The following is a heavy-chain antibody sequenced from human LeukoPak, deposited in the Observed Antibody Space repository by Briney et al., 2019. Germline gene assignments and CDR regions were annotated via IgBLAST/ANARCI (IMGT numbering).Heavy chain of an antibody. CDR2: IYYSGST. Sequence: SETLSLTCTVSGGSISSYYWSWIRQPPGKGLEWIGSIYYSGSTYYNPSLRGRVTISVDTSKNQFSLKLSSVTAADTAVYYCAREKYCSGGTCYERFFDYWGQGTLVTVSS. V-gene: IGHV4-39*07. J-gene: IGHJ4*02. CDR3: AREKYCSGGTCYERFFDY. D-gene: IGHD2-15*01. CDR1: GGSISSYY.